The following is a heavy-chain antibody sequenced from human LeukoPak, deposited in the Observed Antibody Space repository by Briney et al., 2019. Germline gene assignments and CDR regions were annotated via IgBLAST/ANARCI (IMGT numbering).Heavy chain of an antibody. Sequence: SETLSLTCTTSGVPISRFYWSWVRQPPGKGLEWIANIYNGVPTFFNPSLKSRATISVDTSKGQFSLQLASVTAADTAVYYCVQTTGWPGFDYWGQGILVTVSS. V-gene: IGHV4-4*09. CDR2: IYNGVPT. CDR1: GVPISRFY. CDR3: VQTTGWPGFDY. J-gene: IGHJ4*02. D-gene: IGHD6-19*01.